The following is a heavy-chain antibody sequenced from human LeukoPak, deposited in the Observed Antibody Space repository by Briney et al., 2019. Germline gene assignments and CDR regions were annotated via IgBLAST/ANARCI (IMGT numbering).Heavy chain of an antibody. V-gene: IGHV3-74*01. Sequence: GGSLRLSCAASGFTFSSHWMHWVRQGPGKGLVWVSRINSDGSRTIYADSVKGRSTISRDSAKNTLYLQMNSLRAEDTAVYYCAREVGDYYDSSGSFGYWGQGTLVTVSS. CDR3: AREVGDYYDSSGSFGY. J-gene: IGHJ4*02. D-gene: IGHD3-22*01. CDR2: INSDGSRT. CDR1: GFTFSSHW.